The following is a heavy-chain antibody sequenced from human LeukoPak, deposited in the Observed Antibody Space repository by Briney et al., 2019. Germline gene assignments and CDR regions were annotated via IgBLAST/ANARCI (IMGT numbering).Heavy chain of an antibody. D-gene: IGHD6-19*01. Sequence: ASVKVSCKASGYTFTSYDINWVRQATGQGLEWMGWMNPNSGNTGYAQKFQGRVTMTRNTPISTAYMELSSLRSEDTAVYYCARGLRGYSSGWPDAFDIWGQGTMVTDSS. J-gene: IGHJ3*02. CDR3: ARGLRGYSSGWPDAFDI. CDR1: GYTFTSYD. V-gene: IGHV1-8*01. CDR2: MNPNSGNT.